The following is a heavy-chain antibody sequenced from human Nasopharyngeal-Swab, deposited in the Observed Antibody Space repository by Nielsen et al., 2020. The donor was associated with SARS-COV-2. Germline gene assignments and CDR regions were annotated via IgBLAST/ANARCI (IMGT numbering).Heavy chain of an antibody. Sequence: SETLSLTCTVSGGSISSSSYYWGWIRQPPGKGLEWIGSIYYSGSTYYNPSLKSRVTISVDTSKNQFSLKLSSVTAADTAVYYCARASGWYPNYWGQGTLVTVSS. J-gene: IGHJ4*02. CDR3: ARASGWYPNY. V-gene: IGHV4-39*07. CDR2: IYYSGST. CDR1: GGSISSSSYY. D-gene: IGHD6-19*01.